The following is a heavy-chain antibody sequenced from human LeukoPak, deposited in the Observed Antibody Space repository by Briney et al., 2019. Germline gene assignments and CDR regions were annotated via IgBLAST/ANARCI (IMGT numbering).Heavy chain of an antibody. D-gene: IGHD5-18*01. CDR1: GFTSGDHY. CDR3: ARAGYRKGLDV. J-gene: IGHJ6*04. CDR2: TRNKANSYTT. V-gene: IGHV3-72*01. Sequence: GGSLRLSCAVSGFTSGDHYMDWVRQAPGKGLEWFGRTRNKANSYTTEYAASVKGRFTISRDDSENSLYLQMNSLKTEDTGVYYCARAGYRKGLDVWGKGTTVTVSS.